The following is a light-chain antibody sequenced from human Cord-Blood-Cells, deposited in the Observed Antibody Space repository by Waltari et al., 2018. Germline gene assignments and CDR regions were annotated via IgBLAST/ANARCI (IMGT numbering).Light chain of an antibody. CDR2: AAS. V-gene: IGKV1-39*01. J-gene: IGKJ5*01. CDR3: QQSYSTPPIT. Sequence: DIQMTQSPSPLSASVGDRVTITCRASQSISSYLNWYQQNPGKAPKLLIYAASSLQSGVPSRFSGSGSGTDFTLTISSLQPEDFATYYCQQSYSTPPITFGQGTRL. CDR1: QSISSY.